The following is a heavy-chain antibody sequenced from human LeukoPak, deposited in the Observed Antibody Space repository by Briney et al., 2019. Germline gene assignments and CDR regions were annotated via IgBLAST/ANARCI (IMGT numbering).Heavy chain of an antibody. CDR2: ISYDEINK. D-gene: IGHD3-22*01. CDR1: GFTFSSYA. V-gene: IGHV3-30*04. CDR3: ARAKYYDSSGYLDY. Sequence: PGRSLRLSCAASGFTFSSYAMHWVRRAPGKGLEWVAVISYDEINKYYADSVKGRFTISRDNSKNTLYLQMNSLRAEDTAVYYCARAKYYDSSGYLDYWGQGTLVTVSS. J-gene: IGHJ4*02.